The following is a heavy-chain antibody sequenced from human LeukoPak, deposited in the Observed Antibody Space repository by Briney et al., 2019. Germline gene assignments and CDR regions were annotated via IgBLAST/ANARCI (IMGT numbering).Heavy chain of an antibody. Sequence: GGSLRLSCAASGFTFSSYEMNWVRQAPGKGLEWVSVIYSGGSTYYAGSVKGRFTISRDNSKNTLYIQMNSLRAEDTAVYYCAKGPGYSSSWPDYWGQGTLVTVSS. CDR3: AKGPGYSSSWPDY. CDR2: IYSGGST. J-gene: IGHJ4*02. CDR1: GFTFSSYE. V-gene: IGHV3-66*01. D-gene: IGHD6-13*01.